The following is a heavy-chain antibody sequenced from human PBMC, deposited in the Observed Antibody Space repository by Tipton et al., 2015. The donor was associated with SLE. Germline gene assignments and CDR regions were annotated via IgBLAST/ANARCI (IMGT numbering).Heavy chain of an antibody. CDR3: ATGPLRDAFDI. CDR1: GASIGSHH. V-gene: IGHV4-59*08. CDR2: IFYSGGT. Sequence: TLSLICTVSGASIGSHHWTWIRQPPGKGLEWIGNIFYSGGTNYSPFLNSRITISVDTSKNQLSLNVISVTAADTAVYYCATGPLRDAFDIWGQGTMVTVSS. J-gene: IGHJ3*02.